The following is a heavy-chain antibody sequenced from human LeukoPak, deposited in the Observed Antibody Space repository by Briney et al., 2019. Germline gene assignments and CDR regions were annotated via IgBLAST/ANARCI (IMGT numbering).Heavy chain of an antibody. D-gene: IGHD3-16*01. CDR1: GLTFDDYS. CDR3: AKDGAVMVEGGWFDP. Sequence: GGSLRLSCAASGLTFDDYSMHWVRQAPGKGLEWVAGISRNSGSIGYADSVKGRFTISRDNAKNSLYLQMNSLRAEDTALYYCAKDGAVMVEGGWFDPWGQGNLVTVSS. J-gene: IGHJ5*02. V-gene: IGHV3-9*01. CDR2: ISRNSGSI.